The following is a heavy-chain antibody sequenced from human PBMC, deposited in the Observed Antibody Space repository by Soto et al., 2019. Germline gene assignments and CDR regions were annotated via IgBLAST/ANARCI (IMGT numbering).Heavy chain of an antibody. CDR1: SDSMNSGGYY. D-gene: IGHD6-6*01. V-gene: IGHV4-31*03. Sequence: TLSLTCSVSSDSMNSGGYYWSWIRQHPGKGLEWIGYIYSNGDTYYNPSLKSRVTISVDTSKNQFSLNLTSVTAADTAVYYCARRGGSSSGYYYYAMDVWGQGTTVTVSS. CDR3: ARRGGSSSGYYYYAMDV. J-gene: IGHJ6*02. CDR2: IYSNGDT.